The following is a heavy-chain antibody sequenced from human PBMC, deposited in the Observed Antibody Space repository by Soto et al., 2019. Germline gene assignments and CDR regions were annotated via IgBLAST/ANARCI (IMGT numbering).Heavy chain of an antibody. D-gene: IGHD6-19*01. V-gene: IGHV4-39*01. J-gene: IGHJ5*02. CDR2: IYYSGST. CDR1: GGSINSSSYF. CDR3: AKNHNSGSRNWFDP. Sequence: SETLSLTCSVSGGSINSSSYFWGWVRQPPGKGLEWIGSIYYSGSTYYNPSLRSRVTISVDTSKNQFSLKLSSVTAADTAVFYCAKNHNSGSRNWFDPWGQGTLVTVSS.